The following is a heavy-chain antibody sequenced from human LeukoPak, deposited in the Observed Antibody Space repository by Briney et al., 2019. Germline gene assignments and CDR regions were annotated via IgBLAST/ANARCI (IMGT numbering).Heavy chain of an antibody. CDR1: GGSFSGYY. CDR2: IVHSGNT. D-gene: IGHD6-19*01. Sequence: SETLSLTCALYGGSFSGYYWSWIRQPPGKGLEWIGEIVHSGNTKYNPSLKSRVTILVGTSKNQFSLNLTSVTAADTAVYYCARHPHSSGWYKDAFDIWGQGTMVTVSS. V-gene: IGHV4-34*12. CDR3: ARHPHSSGWYKDAFDI. J-gene: IGHJ3*02.